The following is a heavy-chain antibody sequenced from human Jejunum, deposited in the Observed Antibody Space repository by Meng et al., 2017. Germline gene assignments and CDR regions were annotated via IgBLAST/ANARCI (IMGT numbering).Heavy chain of an antibody. CDR2: ISSSSSYI. CDR3: ARDGSSNTAMVDAFDI. D-gene: IGHD5-18*01. V-gene: IGHV3-21*01. J-gene: IGHJ3*02. CDR1: GFTFSSYS. Sequence: GESLKISCAASGFTFSSYSMTWVRQAPGKGLEWVSSISSSSSYIYYADSVKGRFTISRDNAKNSLYLQMNSLRAEDTAVYYCARDGSSNTAMVDAFDIWGQGTMVTVSS.